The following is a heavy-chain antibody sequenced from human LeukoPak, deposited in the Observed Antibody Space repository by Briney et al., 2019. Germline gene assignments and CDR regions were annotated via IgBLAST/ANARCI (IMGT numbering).Heavy chain of an antibody. CDR2: ISYDGSNK. J-gene: IGHJ3*02. D-gene: IGHD1-26*01. CDR1: GFTFSSYG. Sequence: PGRSLRLSCAASGFTFSSYGMHWVRQAPGKGLEWVAVISYDGSNKYYADSVKGRFTISRDNSKNTLYLQMNSLRAEDTAVYYCARVGESGSYSDAFDIWGQGTMVTVSS. V-gene: IGHV3-30*03. CDR3: ARVGESGSYSDAFDI.